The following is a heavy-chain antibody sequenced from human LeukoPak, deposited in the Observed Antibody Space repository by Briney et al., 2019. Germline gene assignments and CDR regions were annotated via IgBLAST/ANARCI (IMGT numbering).Heavy chain of an antibody. D-gene: IGHD6-19*01. CDR2: ISEGGGTT. CDR3: ARQWLKNG. V-gene: IGHV3-23*01. J-gene: IGHJ4*02. CDR1: GFTFDDYG. Sequence: GGSLRLSCAASGFTFDDYGMNWVRQAPGKGLEWVSSISEGGGTTDYADSVKGRFTISRDNSKNTLYLQMNSLRAEDTAVYYCARQWLKNGWGQGILVTVSS.